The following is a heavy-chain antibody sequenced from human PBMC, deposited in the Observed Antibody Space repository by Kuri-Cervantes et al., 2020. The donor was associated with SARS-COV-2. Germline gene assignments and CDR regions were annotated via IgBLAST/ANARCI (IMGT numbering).Heavy chain of an antibody. CDR1: GFTFSSYS. CDR3: ARAGYCPGGVCYGIDY. V-gene: IGHV3-21*04. D-gene: IGHD2-8*02. CDR2: ISSSYI. J-gene: IGHJ4*02. Sequence: GGSLRLSCAASGFTFSSYSMNWVRQAPGKGLEWVSSISSSYIYYADSVKGRFTISRDNAKNSLYLQMNSLRAEDTALYYCARAGYCPGGVCYGIDYWGQGTLVTVSS.